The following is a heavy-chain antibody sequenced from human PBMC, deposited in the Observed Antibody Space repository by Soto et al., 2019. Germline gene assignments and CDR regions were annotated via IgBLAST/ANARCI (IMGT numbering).Heavy chain of an antibody. CDR1: GCTLSEYS. CDR3: AKDCNIVVVPATIEY. D-gene: IGHD2-21*02. CDR2: IKQDGNEK. Sequence: GGSRRLCWAVSGCTLSEYSMIWVRHAPGKGLEWVSNIKQDGNEKYYVDSVKGRFTISRDNAKNSLYLQMNSLRAEDTAVYYCAKDCNIVVVPATIEY. V-gene: IGHV3-7*01. J-gene: IGHJ1*01.